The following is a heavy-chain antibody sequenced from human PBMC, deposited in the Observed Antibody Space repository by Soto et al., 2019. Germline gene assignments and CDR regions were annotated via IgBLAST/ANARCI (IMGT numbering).Heavy chain of an antibody. D-gene: IGHD3-22*01. CDR1: GGSISSSSYY. V-gene: IGHV4-39*01. CDR2: IYYSGST. J-gene: IGHJ4*02. Sequence: SETLSLTCTVSGGSISSSSYYWGWIRQPPGKGLEWIGSIYYSGSTYYNPSLKSRVTISVDTSKNQFSLKLSSVTAADTAVYYCARHPPYYDFDYWGQGTLVTVSS. CDR3: ARHPPYYDFDY.